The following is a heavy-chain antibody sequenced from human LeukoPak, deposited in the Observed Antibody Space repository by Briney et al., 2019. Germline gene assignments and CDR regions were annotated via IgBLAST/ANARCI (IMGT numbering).Heavy chain of an antibody. CDR2: ISSSSSTI. CDR1: GFTFSSYS. Sequence: GGSLRLSCAASGFTFSSYSMNWVRQAPGKGLEWVSYISSSSSTIYYADSVKGRFTISRDNAKNSLYLQMNSLRAEDTAVYYCARWITIFGVVIPFDYWGQGTTVTVSS. D-gene: IGHD3-3*01. CDR3: ARWITIFGVVIPFDY. V-gene: IGHV3-48*01. J-gene: IGHJ4*02.